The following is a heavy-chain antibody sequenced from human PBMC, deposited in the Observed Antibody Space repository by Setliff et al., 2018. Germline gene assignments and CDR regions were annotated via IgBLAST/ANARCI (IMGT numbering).Heavy chain of an antibody. D-gene: IGHD3-16*01. J-gene: IGHJ4*02. V-gene: IGHV1-69*05. CDR2: TIPMFGTT. CDR3: ARQGGNYYFQY. CDR1: GGSFSSYG. Sequence: SVKVSCKASGGSFSSYGITWVRQAPGQGLEWMGGTIPMFGTTNYAQKFQGRVTLTRDTSASTAYVELSSLTSEDMAVYYCARQGGNYYFQYWGQGTLVTVSS.